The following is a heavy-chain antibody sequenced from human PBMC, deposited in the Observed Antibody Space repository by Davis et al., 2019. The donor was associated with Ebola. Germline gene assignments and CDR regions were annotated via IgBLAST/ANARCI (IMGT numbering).Heavy chain of an antibody. Sequence: GESLKISCAASGFTFSGSAMHWVRQASGKGLEWVGRIRSKANSYATAYAASVKGRFTISRDDSKNTAYLQMNSLKTEDTAVYYCTSAYGDWDYWGQGTLFTVSS. D-gene: IGHD4-17*01. CDR3: TSAYGDWDY. CDR1: GFTFSGSA. CDR2: IRSKANSYAT. J-gene: IGHJ4*02. V-gene: IGHV3-73*01.